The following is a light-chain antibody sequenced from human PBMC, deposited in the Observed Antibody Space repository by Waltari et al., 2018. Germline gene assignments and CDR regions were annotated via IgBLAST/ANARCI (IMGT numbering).Light chain of an antibody. CDR1: SGHSTNI. CDR2: VNSDGSH. CDR3: QTGGHGTWV. J-gene: IGLJ3*02. V-gene: IGLV4-69*01. Sequence: QLVLTQSPSASASLGASVKLTCTLSSGHSTNIIAWLQQHPEKDPRYLMNVNSDGSHNKGVGIPDRFSGSSSGAERYLTISSLQSEDEADYYCQTGGHGTWVFGGGTRLTVL.